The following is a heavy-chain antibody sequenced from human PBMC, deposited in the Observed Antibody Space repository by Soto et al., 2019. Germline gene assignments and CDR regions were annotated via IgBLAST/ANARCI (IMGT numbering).Heavy chain of an antibody. CDR2: IYYSGST. V-gene: IGHV4-31*03. D-gene: IGHD2-2*01. Sequence: QVQLQESGPGLVKPSQTLSLTCTVSGGSISSGGYYWSWIRQHPGKGLEWIGYIYYSGSTYYNPSLKSRVTISVDTSKNQFSRKLSSVTAADTAVYYCARLRVPNVDIVVVPAAAFDYWGQGTLVTVSS. CDR3: ARLRVPNVDIVVVPAAAFDY. CDR1: GGSISSGGYY. J-gene: IGHJ4*02.